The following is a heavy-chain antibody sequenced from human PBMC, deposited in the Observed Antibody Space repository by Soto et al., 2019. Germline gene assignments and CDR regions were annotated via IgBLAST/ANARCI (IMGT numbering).Heavy chain of an antibody. CDR2: IYHSGST. CDR3: ATRDGIDSSGYYSGPLDY. Sequence: PSETLSLTCTVSGGSISSSNWWSWVRQPPGKGLEWIGEIYHSGSTNYNPSLKSRVTISVDKSKNQFSLKLSSVTAADTAVYYCATRDGIDSSGYYSGPLDYWGQGTLVTVSS. V-gene: IGHV4-4*02. CDR1: GGSISSSNW. J-gene: IGHJ4*02. D-gene: IGHD3-22*01.